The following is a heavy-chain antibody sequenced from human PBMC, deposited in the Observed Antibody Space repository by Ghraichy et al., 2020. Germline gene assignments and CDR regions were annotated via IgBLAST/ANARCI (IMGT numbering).Heavy chain of an antibody. J-gene: IGHJ3*02. Sequence: SETLSLTCAVYGGSFSGYYWSWIRQPPGKGLEWIGEINHSGSTNYNPSLKSRVTISVDTSKNQFSLKLSSVTAADTAVYYCARPSPELDAFDIWGQGTMVTVSS. CDR2: INHSGST. V-gene: IGHV4-34*01. CDR3: ARPSPELDAFDI. CDR1: GGSFSGYY. D-gene: IGHD1-7*01.